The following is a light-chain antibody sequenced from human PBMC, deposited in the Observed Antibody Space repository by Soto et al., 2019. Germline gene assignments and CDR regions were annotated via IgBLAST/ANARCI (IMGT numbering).Light chain of an antibody. CDR2: ASS. Sequence: DIQLTQSPSFLSASVGDRVTITCRASQDISSYLAWYQRKAGKAPELLIYASSYLQSGVPSRFSGSDSGTEFTLTISSLQPEDFATYYCQQLKTFPPTFGQGTKVEIK. V-gene: IGKV1-9*01. CDR3: QQLKTFPPT. J-gene: IGKJ1*01. CDR1: QDISSY.